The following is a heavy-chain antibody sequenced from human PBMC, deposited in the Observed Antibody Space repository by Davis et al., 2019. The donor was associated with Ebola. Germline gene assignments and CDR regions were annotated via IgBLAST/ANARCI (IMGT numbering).Heavy chain of an antibody. CDR2: INHSGST. CDR3: ARSCSVSCSSFDS. J-gene: IGHJ4*02. CDR1: GGSISSNTYY. Sequence: MPSETLSLTCTVSGGSISSNTYYWSWIRQPPGKGLEWLGEINHSGSTNYNPSLKSRLTISVDTSKNQFSLKPTPVTAADTAVYYCARSCSVSCSSFDSWGQGTPVTVSP. V-gene: IGHV4-39*07. D-gene: IGHD2-15*01.